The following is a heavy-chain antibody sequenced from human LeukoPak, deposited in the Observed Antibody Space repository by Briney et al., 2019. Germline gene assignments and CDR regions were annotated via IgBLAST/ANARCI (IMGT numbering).Heavy chain of an antibody. D-gene: IGHD3-3*01. Sequence: PGGSLRLSCAASGFTFSSYSMNWVRQAPGKGLEWVSSISSSSSYIYYADSVKGRFTISRDNAKNALYLQMNSLRAEDTAVYYCASDYDLAPTDYWGQGTLVTVSS. CDR1: GFTFSSYS. J-gene: IGHJ4*02. V-gene: IGHV3-21*01. CDR3: ASDYDLAPTDY. CDR2: ISSSSSYI.